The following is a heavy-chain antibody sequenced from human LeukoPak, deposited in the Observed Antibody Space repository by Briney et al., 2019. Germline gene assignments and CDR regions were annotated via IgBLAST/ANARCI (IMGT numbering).Heavy chain of an antibody. Sequence: GGSLRLSCAASGFTFSSYAMSWVRQAPGKGLEWVSAFSGSGGSTYYADSVKGRFTISRDSSKNTLYLQMNSLRAEDTAVYYCAKDGGGTIFGMVIILHYMDVWGKGTTVTVSS. CDR3: AKDGGGTIFGMVIILHYMDV. V-gene: IGHV3-23*01. CDR2: FSGSGGST. J-gene: IGHJ6*03. D-gene: IGHD3-3*01. CDR1: GFTFSSYA.